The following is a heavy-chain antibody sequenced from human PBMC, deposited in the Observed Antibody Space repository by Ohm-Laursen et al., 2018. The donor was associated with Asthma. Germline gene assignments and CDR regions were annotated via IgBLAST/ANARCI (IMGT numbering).Heavy chain of an antibody. V-gene: IGHV1-2*06. D-gene: IGHD1-26*01. CDR1: GDTFSGYY. Sequence: EASVKVSCKPSGDTFSGYYMHWVRQAPGQGLEWMGRINLNNGGTNYVQKFQGRVTMTRDTSSSTAYMELSGLRSDDTAVYYCARGSVGNYYHYGMDVWGQGTTVTVSS. CDR2: INLNNGGT. J-gene: IGHJ6*02. CDR3: ARGSVGNYYHYGMDV.